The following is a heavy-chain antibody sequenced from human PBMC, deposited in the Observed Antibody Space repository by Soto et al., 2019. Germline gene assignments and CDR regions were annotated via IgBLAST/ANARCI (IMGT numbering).Heavy chain of an antibody. V-gene: IGHV3-49*03. CDR2: IRSKAYGGTT. CDR3: TRVLSGSYQPVGWFDP. CDR1: GFTFGDYA. Sequence: GGSLRLSCTASGFTFGDYAMSWFRQAPGKGLEWVGFIRSKAYGGTTEYAASVKGRFTISRDDSKSIAYLQMNSLKTEDTAVYYCTRVLSGSYQPVGWFDPWGQGTLVTVSS. D-gene: IGHD1-26*01. J-gene: IGHJ5*02.